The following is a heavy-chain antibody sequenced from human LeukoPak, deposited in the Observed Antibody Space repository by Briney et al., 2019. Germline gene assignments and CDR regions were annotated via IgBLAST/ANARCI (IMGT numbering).Heavy chain of an antibody. CDR1: GASISSYY. CDR3: ARGHFDSSGSSNPLDS. V-gene: IGHV4-4*09. CDR2: IHTSGNT. Sequence: PSETLSLTCTVSGASISSYYWSWIRQPPGKGLEWIGYIHTSGNTNPSPSLKSRVTMSVDTSKNEFSLKLRSVAAADTALYYCARGHFDSSGSSNPLDSWGQGTLVTVSS. D-gene: IGHD3-22*01. J-gene: IGHJ4*02.